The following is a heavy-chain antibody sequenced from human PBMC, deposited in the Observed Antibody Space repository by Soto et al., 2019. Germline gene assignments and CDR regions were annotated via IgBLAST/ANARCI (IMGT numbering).Heavy chain of an antibody. J-gene: IGHJ6*03. Sequence: PSETLSLTCAVYGGSFSGYYWSWIRQPPGKGLEWIGEINHSGSTNYNPSLKSRVTISVDTSKNQFSLKLSSVTAADTAVYYCARGQAAAGPSFYYYYYYMDVWGKGTTVTVSS. CDR1: GGSFSGYY. CDR3: ARGQAAAGPSFYYYYYYMDV. D-gene: IGHD6-13*01. CDR2: INHSGST. V-gene: IGHV4-34*01.